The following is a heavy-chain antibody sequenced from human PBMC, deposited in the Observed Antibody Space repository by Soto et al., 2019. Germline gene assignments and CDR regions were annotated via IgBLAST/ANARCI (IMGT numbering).Heavy chain of an antibody. Sequence: GGSLRLSCAASGFTLSDYYMNWIRQAPGKGLEWLSYISSSGTTIYYADSVKGRFTISRDNAKNSLYLQMNSLSAEDTAVYYCARDPHPYYYDRSVYSPKWFDPWGQGTLVTVSS. CDR2: ISSSGTTI. V-gene: IGHV3-11*01. D-gene: IGHD3-22*01. J-gene: IGHJ5*02. CDR1: GFTLSDYY. CDR3: ARDPHPYYYDRSVYSPKWFDP.